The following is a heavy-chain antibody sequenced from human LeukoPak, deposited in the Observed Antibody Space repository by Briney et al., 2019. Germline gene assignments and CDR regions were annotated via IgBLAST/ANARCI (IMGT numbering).Heavy chain of an antibody. CDR1: GDSISTYY. J-gene: IGHJ4*02. D-gene: IGHD3-10*01. CDR3: ARAVGGDGSGSL. CDR2: IYYRVTS. V-gene: IGHV4-59*01. Sequence: PSETLSLTCTVSGDSISTYYWSWIRQPPGKGLEWIGYIYYRVTSDYNPSLKSRVTMSVDMSTRQISLKLSSVTAADTAVYYCARAVGGDGSGSLWGPGTLVTASS.